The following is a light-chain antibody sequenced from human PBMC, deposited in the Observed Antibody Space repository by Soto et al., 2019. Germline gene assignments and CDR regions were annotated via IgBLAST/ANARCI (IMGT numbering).Light chain of an antibody. Sequence: DIQLTQSASSLSASAADRVTITCRASQGISTYLAWYQQKPGEAPKLLIYAASTLQSGVPARFSGTGSGTEFTLTISSLQPDDFATYYCQQYYRSSITFGQGTRLEI. V-gene: IGKV1-9*01. CDR1: QGISTY. CDR3: QQYYRSSIT. J-gene: IGKJ5*01. CDR2: AAS.